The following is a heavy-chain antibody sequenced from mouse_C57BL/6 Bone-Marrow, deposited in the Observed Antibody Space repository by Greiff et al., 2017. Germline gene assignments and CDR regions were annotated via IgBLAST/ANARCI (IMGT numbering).Heavy chain of an antibody. CDR3: ARSLGTTVVAPYAMRY. CDR2: IYPGSGST. D-gene: IGHD1-1*01. CDR1: GYTFTSYW. V-gene: IGHV1-55*01. Sequence: VHLVESGAELVKPGASVKMSCKASGYTFTSYWITWVKQRPGQGLEWIGDIYPGSGSTNYNEKFKSKATLTVDTSSSTAYMQLSSLTSEDSAVYYCARSLGTTVVAPYAMRYWGQGTSVTVSS. J-gene: IGHJ4*01.